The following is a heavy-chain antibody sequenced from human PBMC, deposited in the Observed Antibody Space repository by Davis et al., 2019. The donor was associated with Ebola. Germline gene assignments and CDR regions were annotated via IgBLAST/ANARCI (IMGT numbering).Heavy chain of an antibody. J-gene: IGHJ4*02. CDR2: IYPGDSDT. CDR1: GYSFTSYW. D-gene: IGHD6-13*01. CDR3: ARLTRGGGIAGYYFDY. Sequence: PGGSLRLSCKGSGYSFTSYWIGWVRQMPGKGLEWMGIIYPGDSDTRYSPSFQGQVTISADKSISTAYLQWSSLKASDTAMYYCARLTRGGGIAGYYFDYWGQGTLVTVSS. V-gene: IGHV5-51*01.